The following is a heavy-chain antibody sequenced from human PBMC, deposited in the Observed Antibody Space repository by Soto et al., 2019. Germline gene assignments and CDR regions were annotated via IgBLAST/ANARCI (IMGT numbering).Heavy chain of an antibody. D-gene: IGHD6-19*01. Sequence: GASVKVSCKASGGTFSGYAINWVRQAPGQGLEWMGRIIPILGITDYAQKFQGRVTITADKSTTTAYMELTSLRSEDTAVYYCARDLRRTYSSGWYYFDYWGQGTLVTVSS. V-gene: IGHV1-69*04. CDR3: ARDLRRTYSSGWYYFDY. CDR1: GGTFSGYA. CDR2: IIPILGIT. J-gene: IGHJ4*02.